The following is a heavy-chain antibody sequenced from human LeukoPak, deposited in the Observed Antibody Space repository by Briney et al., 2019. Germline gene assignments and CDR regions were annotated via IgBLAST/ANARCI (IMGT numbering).Heavy chain of an antibody. D-gene: IGHD5-24*01. CDR3: XRMGGYNYGYMGV. V-gene: IGHV3-48*04. Sequence: QSGGSLRLPCAASGFTFSSYSMNWVRQAPGKGLEWVSYISSSSSTIYYADSVKGRFTISRDNAKNSLYLQMNSLRAEDTAVYYXXRMGGYNYGYMGVWGKGTTVTISS. J-gene: IGHJ6*03. CDR1: GFTFSSYS. CDR2: ISSSSSTI.